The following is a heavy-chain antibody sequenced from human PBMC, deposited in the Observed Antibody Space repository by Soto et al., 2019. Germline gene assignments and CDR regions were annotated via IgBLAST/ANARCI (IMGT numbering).Heavy chain of an antibody. Sequence: QVQLQESGPGLVKPSQTLSLTCTVSGDSVSSSSYYWSWIRHHPGKGLEWIGYIHHSGNTYYNPSLKSRITLSVDTSKNQFSLRLSSVTAADTAVYYCASGLGYKAWGQGTLVTVSS. CDR2: IHHSGNT. D-gene: IGHD5-12*01. J-gene: IGHJ5*02. CDR1: GDSVSSSSYY. V-gene: IGHV4-31*03. CDR3: ASGLGYKA.